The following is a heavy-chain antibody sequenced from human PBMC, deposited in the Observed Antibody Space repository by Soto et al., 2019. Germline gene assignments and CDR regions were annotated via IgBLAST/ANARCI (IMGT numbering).Heavy chain of an antibody. Sequence: QVQLVESGGGVVQPGRSLRLSCAASGFTFSSYAMHWVRQAPGKGLEWVAVISYDGSNKYYAYSVKGRFTISRDNSKNTLYLQMNSLRAEDTAVYYCARDGSLIVVVTLMFDYWGQGTLVTVSS. CDR2: ISYDGSNK. CDR3: ARDGSLIVVVTLMFDY. CDR1: GFTFSSYA. D-gene: IGHD3-22*01. J-gene: IGHJ4*02. V-gene: IGHV3-30-3*01.